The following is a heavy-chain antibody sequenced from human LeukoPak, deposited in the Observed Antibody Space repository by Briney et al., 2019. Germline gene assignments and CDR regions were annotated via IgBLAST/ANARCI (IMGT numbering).Heavy chain of an antibody. V-gene: IGHV3-64D*06. D-gene: IGHD6-13*01. J-gene: IGHJ4*02. CDR3: VKPGYSSSWFDY. CDR2: ISSNGGST. CDR1: GFTFTNYW. Sequence: PGGSLRLSCAASGFTFTNYWMHWVRQTPGKGLEYVSAISSNGGSTNYADSVKGRFTISRDNSKNTLYLQMSSLRAEDTAVYYCVKPGYSSSWFDYWGQGALVTVSS.